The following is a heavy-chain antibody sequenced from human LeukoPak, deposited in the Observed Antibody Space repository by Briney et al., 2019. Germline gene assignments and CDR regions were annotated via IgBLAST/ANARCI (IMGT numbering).Heavy chain of an antibody. J-gene: IGHJ5*02. Sequence: GGSLRLSCAASGFTFDDYAMHWVRQAPGKGLEWVSGISWNSGSIGYADSVKGRFTISRDNAKNSLYLQMNSLRAEDTALYYCAKDYRSSGYSAFDPWGQGTLVTVSS. CDR2: ISWNSGSI. D-gene: IGHD3-22*01. V-gene: IGHV3-9*01. CDR1: GFTFDDYA. CDR3: AKDYRSSGYSAFDP.